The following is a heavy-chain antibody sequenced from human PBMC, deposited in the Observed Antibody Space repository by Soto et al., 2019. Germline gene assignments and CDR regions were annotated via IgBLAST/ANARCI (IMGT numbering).Heavy chain of an antibody. CDR3: ARDTALYYYYYGMDV. J-gene: IGHJ6*02. CDR1: GGSISSYY. Sequence: SETLSLTCTVSGGSISSYYWRCIRQPAGKGLEWIGLIYTRGSTNYNPSLKSRVTMSVDTANNQFSLKLSSVTAADTAVYYCARDTALYYYYYGMDVWGQGTTVTVSS. CDR2: IYTRGST. V-gene: IGHV4-4*07. D-gene: IGHD5-18*01.